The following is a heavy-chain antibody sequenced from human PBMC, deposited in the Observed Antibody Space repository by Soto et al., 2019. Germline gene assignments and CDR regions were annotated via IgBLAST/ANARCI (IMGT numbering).Heavy chain of an antibody. V-gene: IGHV3-21*01. Sequence: GSLRLSCAASGFTFSSYSMNWVRQAPGKGLEWVSSISSSSSYIYYADSVKGRFTISRDNAKNSLYLQMNSLRAEDTAVYYCARDPDTAMSYGMDVWGQGTTGTVSS. CDR1: GFTFSSYS. D-gene: IGHD5-18*01. CDR3: ARDPDTAMSYGMDV. J-gene: IGHJ6*02. CDR2: ISSSSSYI.